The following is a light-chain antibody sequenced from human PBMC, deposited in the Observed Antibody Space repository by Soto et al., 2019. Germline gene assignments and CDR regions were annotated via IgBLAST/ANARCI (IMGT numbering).Light chain of an antibody. CDR1: QTISSC. CDR2: TAS. V-gene: IGKV1-5*03. CDR3: QHYNSYSEA. J-gene: IGKJ1*01. Sequence: DIQMTQTHSTLSGSVGDRVTITCRSSQTISSCLSWYQQKPGKAPKLLIYTASTLKSGVPSRFSGSGSGTEFTLTISSLQPDDFATYYCQHYNSYSEAFGQGTKV.